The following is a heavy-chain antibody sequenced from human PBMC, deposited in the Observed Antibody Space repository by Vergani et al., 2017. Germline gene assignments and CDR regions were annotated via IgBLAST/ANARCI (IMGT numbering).Heavy chain of an antibody. J-gene: IGHJ6*02. CDR2: ISSSSSYT. D-gene: IGHD3-3*01. CDR3: ARYDYDFWSGYLRNYYYGMDV. V-gene: IGHV3-11*06. CDR1: GFTFSDYY. Sequence: QVQLVESGGGLVKPGGSLRLSCAASGFTFSDYYMSWIRQAPGKGLEWVSYISSSSSYTNYADSVKGRFTISRDNAKNSQYLQMNSLRAEDTAVYYCARYDYDFWSGYLRNYYYGMDVWGQGTTVTVSS.